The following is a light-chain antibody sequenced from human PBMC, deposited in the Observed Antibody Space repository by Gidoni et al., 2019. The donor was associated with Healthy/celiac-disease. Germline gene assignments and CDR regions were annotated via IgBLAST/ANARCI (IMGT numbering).Light chain of an antibody. CDR2: TAS. J-gene: IGKJ2*01. CDR3: QQSYRTPRT. V-gene: IGKV1-39*01. CDR1: QGINNY. Sequence: DIQMTPSPSSLSVSVGDRVTITCRASQGINNYLHWYQQKPGKAPKLLISTASSLQSGVPSRFSGSGFGTDFTLTISSLQPEDFATYYCQQSYRTPRTFGQGTKLEIK.